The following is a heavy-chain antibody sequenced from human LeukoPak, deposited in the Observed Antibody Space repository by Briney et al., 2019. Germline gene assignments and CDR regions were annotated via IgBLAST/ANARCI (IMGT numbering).Heavy chain of an antibody. CDR2: INHSGST. Sequence: SETLSLTCAVYGGSFSGYYWSWIRQPPGKGLEWIGEINHSGSTNYNPSLKSRVTISVATSKNQFSLKLSSVTAADTAVYYCARARRDYYGSGTPYYYYYMDVWGKGTTVTVSS. J-gene: IGHJ6*03. V-gene: IGHV4-34*01. CDR3: ARARRDYYGSGTPYYYYYMDV. D-gene: IGHD3-10*01. CDR1: GGSFSGYY.